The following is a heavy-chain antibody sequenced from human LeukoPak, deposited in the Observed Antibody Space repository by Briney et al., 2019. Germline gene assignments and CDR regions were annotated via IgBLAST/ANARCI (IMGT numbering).Heavy chain of an antibody. Sequence: GGSLRLSCAASGFIFDDYGMSWVRQAPGKGLEWVSGITWNGGSTGYADSVKGRFTISRDNAKNSLYLQMNSLRAEDTALYYCARDADYGDYGSVYWGQGTLVTVSS. V-gene: IGHV3-20*04. CDR1: GFIFDDYG. CDR2: ITWNGGST. D-gene: IGHD4-17*01. J-gene: IGHJ4*02. CDR3: ARDADYGDYGSVY.